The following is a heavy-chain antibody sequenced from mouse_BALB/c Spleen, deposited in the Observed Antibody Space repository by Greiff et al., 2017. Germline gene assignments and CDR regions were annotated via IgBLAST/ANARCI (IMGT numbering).Heavy chain of an antibody. D-gene: IGHD2-1*01. CDR3: AKDGKGCAD. J-gene: IGHJ3*01. V-gene: IGHV1-9*01. CDR1: GYTFSSYW. CDR2: ILPGSGST. Sequence: QVQLQQSGAELMKPGASVKISCKATGYTFSSYWIEWVKQRPGHGLEWIGEILPGSGSTNYNEKFKGKATFTADTSSNTAYMQLSSLTSEDSAVYYCAKDGKGCADWGEGTLVTVSA.